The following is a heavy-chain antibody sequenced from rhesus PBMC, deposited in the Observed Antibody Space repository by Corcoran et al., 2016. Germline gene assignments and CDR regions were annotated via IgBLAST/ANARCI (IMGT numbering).Heavy chain of an antibody. CDR2: IDPSDSDT. D-gene: IGHD6-43*01. V-gene: IGHV5-2*01. CDR1: GYSFTSYW. J-gene: IGHJ4*01. CDR3: ASGSSFVY. Sequence: EVQLVQSGAEVKRPGESLKISCKTSGYSFTSYWLSWVRQMPGKGLEWMGAIDPSDSDTKYSPSFQGQVTISAYKSISTAYLQWSSLKASDSATYYCASGSSFVYWGQGVLVTVSS.